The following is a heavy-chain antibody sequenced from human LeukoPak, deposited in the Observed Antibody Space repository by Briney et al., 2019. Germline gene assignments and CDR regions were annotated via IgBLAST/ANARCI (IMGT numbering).Heavy chain of an antibody. CDR2: LNPHTGNT. CDR1: GYSFTGYN. J-gene: IGHJ4*02. D-gene: IGHD2-15*01. Sequence: ASVKVSCKASGYSFTGYNINWVRQASGQGLEWMGWLNPHTGNTGYAQKFQGRVTMTRDTSINTVYMELNSLRFEDTAAFYCAREDWRSDFDSWGQGTLVTVSS. CDR3: AREDWRSDFDS. V-gene: IGHV1-8*01.